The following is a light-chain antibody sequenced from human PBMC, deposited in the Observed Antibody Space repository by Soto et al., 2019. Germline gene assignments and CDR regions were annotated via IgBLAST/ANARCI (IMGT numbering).Light chain of an antibody. J-gene: IGKJ5*01. Sequence: DMQLTQYPSLLSASVGDRVTITCRASQGTSSYLAWFQQKPGRAPKLLIYGASTLQSGVPARFSGSGSGTDFTLIISNLQPEDFATYYCQQLNAYPLTFGQGTRLEIK. V-gene: IGKV1-9*01. CDR3: QQLNAYPLT. CDR2: GAS. CDR1: QGTSSY.